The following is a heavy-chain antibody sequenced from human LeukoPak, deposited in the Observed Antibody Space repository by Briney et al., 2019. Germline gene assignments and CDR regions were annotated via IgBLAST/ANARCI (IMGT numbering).Heavy chain of an antibody. CDR2: IRGKAYGGTT. V-gene: IGHV3-49*03. J-gene: IGHJ4*02. D-gene: IGHD5-12*01. CDR1: GFTFGDYV. CDR3: SRGYRGYSGYEGY. Sequence: GGSLRLSCTTSGFTFGDYVMSWFRQAPGKGLEWVGFIRGKAYGGTTEYAASVKGRFSISRDDSKNTAYLQMNSLKTDDTAVYYCSRGYRGYSGYEGYWGQGTLVTVSS.